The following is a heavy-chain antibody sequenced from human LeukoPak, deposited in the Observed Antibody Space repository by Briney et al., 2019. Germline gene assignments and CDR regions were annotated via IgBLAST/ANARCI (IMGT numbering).Heavy chain of an antibody. V-gene: IGHV3-30*18. CDR3: AKDQGYGDYYYYGMDV. J-gene: IGHJ6*02. Sequence: PGGSLRLSCAASGFTFSSYGMHWVRQAPGKGLEWVAVISYDGSNKYYADSVKGRFTISRDNSKNTLYPQMNSLRAGDTAVYYCAKDQGYGDYYYYGMDVWGQGTTVTVSS. CDR1: GFTFSSYG. CDR2: ISYDGSNK. D-gene: IGHD4-17*01.